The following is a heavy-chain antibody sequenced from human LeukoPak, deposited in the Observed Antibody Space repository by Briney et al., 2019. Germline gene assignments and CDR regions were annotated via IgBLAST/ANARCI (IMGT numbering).Heavy chain of an antibody. V-gene: IGHV1-2*02. D-gene: IGHD6-6*01. J-gene: IGHJ6*03. CDR1: GYTFTGYC. CDR3: ARDLYTSYSSSPVYYYYYYMDV. CDR2: INPKSGGT. Sequence: ASVKVSCKASGYTFTGYCMHWVRQAPGQGLEWMGWINPKSGGTNYAQKFQGRVTMTRDTSISTTYMELSRLRSDDTAVYYCARDLYTSYSSSPVYYYYYYMDVWGKGTTVTVSS.